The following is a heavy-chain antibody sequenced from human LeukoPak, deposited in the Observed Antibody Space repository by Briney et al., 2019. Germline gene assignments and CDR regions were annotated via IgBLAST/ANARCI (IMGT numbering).Heavy chain of an antibody. D-gene: IGHD2-21*02. V-gene: IGHV1-2*02. CDR3: ARDEVRELGGDC. Sequence: GASVKVSCTASGYTFTNYPMNWVRQAPGQGLEWMGWINPNSGGTNYAQKFQGRVTVTRDTSISTAYMELSRLRSDDTAVYYCARDEVRELGGDCGGQATVVTVSS. CDR2: INPNSGGT. CDR1: GYTFTNYP. J-gene: IGHJ1*01.